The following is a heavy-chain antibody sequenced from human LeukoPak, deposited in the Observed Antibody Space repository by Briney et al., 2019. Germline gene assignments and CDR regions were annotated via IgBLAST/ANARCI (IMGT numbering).Heavy chain of an antibody. CDR2: ISSDGRNK. CDR3: AREGTKTGGHWFDP. V-gene: IGHV3-30*04. CDR1: GFSFSYYA. D-gene: IGHD3-16*01. J-gene: IGHJ5*02. Sequence: SGGSLRLSCAASGFSFSYYAMYWVRQAPGKGLEWVAVISSDGRNKYYADSVRGRFTISRDNSKNTLYLQMNSLRVEDTAVYYCAREGTKTGGHWFDPWGQGTLVTVSS.